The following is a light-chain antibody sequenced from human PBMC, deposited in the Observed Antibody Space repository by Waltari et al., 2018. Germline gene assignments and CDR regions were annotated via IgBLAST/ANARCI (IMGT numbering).Light chain of an antibody. Sequence: QSVVTQPPSASGTTGQRVTSPCSGSSSNIGDKHVYWYQQVPGTAPKLLVHTNNARPSGVPARFTGSKSGTSASLAIYGLRSEDEADYYCASWDDKLNAWVIGGGTRLTVL. V-gene: IGLV1-47*01. J-gene: IGLJ3*02. CDR3: ASWDDKLNAWV. CDR2: TNN. CDR1: SSNIGDKH.